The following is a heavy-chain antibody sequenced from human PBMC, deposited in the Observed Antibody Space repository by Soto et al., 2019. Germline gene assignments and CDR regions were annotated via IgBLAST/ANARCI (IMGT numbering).Heavy chain of an antibody. CDR1: GGSNSSSNW. J-gene: IGHJ5*02. V-gene: IGHV4-4*02. D-gene: IGHD2-15*01. CDR3: ARSVVTYRFSFDP. CDR2: IYHSGST. Sequence: ASETLSLTCAVSGGSNSSSNWWSWVRQPPGKGLEWIGEIYHSGSTNYNPSLKSRVTISVDKSKNQFSLKLSSVTAADTAVYYCARSVVTYRFSFDPWGQGTLVTVSS.